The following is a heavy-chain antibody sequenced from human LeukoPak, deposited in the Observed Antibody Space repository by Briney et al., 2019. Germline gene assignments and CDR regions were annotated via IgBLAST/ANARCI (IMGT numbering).Heavy chain of an antibody. J-gene: IGHJ4*02. Sequence: GGSLRLSCAASGFTFSSYAMTWVRQAPGKGLEWVSTISGSGGSTYYADSVKGRFTISRDNSKNTLYLQMNGLRAEDTAVYYCAKPSSGSYNFDYWGQGTLVTVSS. CDR2: ISGSGGST. V-gene: IGHV3-23*01. D-gene: IGHD6-19*01. CDR1: GFTFSSYA. CDR3: AKPSSGSYNFDY.